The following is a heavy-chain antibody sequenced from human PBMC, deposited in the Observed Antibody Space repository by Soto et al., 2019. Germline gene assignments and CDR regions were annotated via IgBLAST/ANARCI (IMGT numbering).Heavy chain of an antibody. CDR1: GFTFSNYA. CDR3: AKDQGFDP. V-gene: IGHV3-23*01. Sequence: PGGSLRLSCVASGFTFSNYAMSWVRQAPGKGLEWVSSISGSGVVTYYADSVKGRFAISRDGSKSTLYLQMSSLRDEDTALYYCAKDQGFDPWGQGTLVTVSS. J-gene: IGHJ5*02. CDR2: ISGSGVVT.